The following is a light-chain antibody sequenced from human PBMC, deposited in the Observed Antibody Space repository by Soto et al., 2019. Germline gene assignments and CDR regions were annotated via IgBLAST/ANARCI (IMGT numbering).Light chain of an antibody. V-gene: IGKV2-28*01. CDR2: LGS. CDR1: ESLLHSIGYNY. CDR3: MQGLETPT. J-gene: IGKJ1*01. Sequence: IVMTQSPLSLSVTPGEPASISFRSSESLLHSIGYNYLDWYLQKPGQSPQLLIYLGSNRASGVPDRFSGSGSGTDFTLKISRVEADDVGVYYCMQGLETPTFGQGTKVEIK.